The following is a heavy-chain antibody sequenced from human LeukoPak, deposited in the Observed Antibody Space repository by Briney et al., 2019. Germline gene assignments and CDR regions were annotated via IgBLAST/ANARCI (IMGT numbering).Heavy chain of an antibody. CDR3: ARGTGDYYDSSPLY. Sequence: PGGSLRLSCAASGFTFSSYAMNWVRQAPGKGPEWVSYISSSGSTIYYADSVKGRFTISRDNAKNSLYLQMNSLRAEDTAVYYCARGTGDYYDSSPLYWGQGTLVTVSS. CDR2: ISSSGSTI. D-gene: IGHD3-22*01. J-gene: IGHJ4*02. CDR1: GFTFSSYA. V-gene: IGHV3-48*03.